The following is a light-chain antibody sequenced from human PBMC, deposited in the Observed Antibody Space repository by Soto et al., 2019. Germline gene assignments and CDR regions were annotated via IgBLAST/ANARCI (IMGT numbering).Light chain of an antibody. J-gene: IGKJ1*01. CDR3: QQANSFPWT. Sequence: DIQMTQSPSSVSAAVGDRVTITCRASQGISSLLACYQQKPGKAPKLLIYAASSLQSGVPSRFSGSGSGTDFTLTISSLQPEDFANYYCQQANSFPWTFGQGTKVEIK. V-gene: IGKV1-12*01. CDR1: QGISSL. CDR2: AAS.